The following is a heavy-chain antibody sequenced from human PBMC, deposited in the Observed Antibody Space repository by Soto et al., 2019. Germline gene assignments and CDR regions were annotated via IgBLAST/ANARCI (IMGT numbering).Heavy chain of an antibody. D-gene: IGHD3-16*01. CDR2: IWSDGSDE. CDR1: GFNFSDSG. V-gene: IGHV3-33*03. Sequence: QVQLVESGGGVVQPARSLRLSCAASGFNFSDSGMHWVRQAPGKGLEWVAVIWSDGSDEDYADSVKGRFSISRDNSERKLYLQINSRRAEDTAVYYCVRGNRFASSAGWGGGFDFWGQGTLVTVSA. J-gene: IGHJ4*02. CDR3: VRGNRFASSAGWGGGFDF.